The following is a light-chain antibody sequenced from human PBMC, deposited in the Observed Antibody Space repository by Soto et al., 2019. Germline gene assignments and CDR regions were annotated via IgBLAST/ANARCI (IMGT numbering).Light chain of an antibody. J-gene: IGKJ2*01. V-gene: IGKV1-33*01. CDR3: QQYDNLYT. CDR2: DAS. Sequence: DIQMTQSPSSLSASIGDRVTITCQASQDITKSLNWYQQKPGKAPKLLIYDASNLERGVPSRFSGSGSVTHFTFTINSLQPEDIATYYCQQYDNLYTFGQGTKLEIK. CDR1: QDITKS.